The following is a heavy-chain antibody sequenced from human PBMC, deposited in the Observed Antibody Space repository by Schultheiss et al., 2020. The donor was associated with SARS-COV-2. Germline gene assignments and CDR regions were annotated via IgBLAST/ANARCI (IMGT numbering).Heavy chain of an antibody. V-gene: IGHV5-51*01. D-gene: IGHD1-14*01. J-gene: IGHJ3*02. CDR2: IYPGDSDT. CDR3: AKKSEPHLHLDAFDI. Sequence: GGSLRLSCKGSGYSFTSYWISWVRQMPGKGLEWMGIIYPGDSDTRYSPSFQGQVTISADKSISTAYLQWSSLKASDTAMYFCAKKSEPHLHLDAFDIWGQGTMVTVSS. CDR1: GYSFTSYW.